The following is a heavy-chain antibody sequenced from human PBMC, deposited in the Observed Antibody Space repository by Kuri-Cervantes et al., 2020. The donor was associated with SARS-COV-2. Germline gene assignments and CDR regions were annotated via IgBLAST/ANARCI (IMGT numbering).Heavy chain of an antibody. J-gene: IGHJ4*02. V-gene: IGHV1-69*04. CDR3: AGADEKHTRNYPAERWDY. CDR2: IIPILGIA. D-gene: IGHD2-15*01. CDR1: GGTFSSYA. Sequence: GASVKVSCKASGGTFSSYAISWVRQAPGQGLEWMGRIIPILGIANYAQKFQGRVTITADESASTTYMELRGLKSEDTAVYYCAGADEKHTRNYPAERWDYWGQGTLVTVSS.